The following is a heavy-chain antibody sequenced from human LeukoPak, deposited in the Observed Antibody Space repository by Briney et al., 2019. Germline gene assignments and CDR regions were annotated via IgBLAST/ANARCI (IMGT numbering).Heavy chain of an antibody. CDR2: IKQDGSEK. Sequence: GGSLRLSCAASGCTFSSYWMSWVRLAPGKGLEWVANIKQDGSEKYYVDSVKGRFTISRDNAKNSLYLQMNSLRAEDTAVYYCARVKAYYYDSSGYYGYWGQGTLVTVSS. V-gene: IGHV3-7*01. CDR3: ARVKAYYYDSSGYYGY. D-gene: IGHD3-22*01. CDR1: GCTFSSYW. J-gene: IGHJ4*02.